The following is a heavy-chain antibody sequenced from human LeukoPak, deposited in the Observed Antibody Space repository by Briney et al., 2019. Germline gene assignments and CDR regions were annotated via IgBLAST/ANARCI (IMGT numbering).Heavy chain of an antibody. V-gene: IGHV1-46*01. D-gene: IGHD3-3*01. CDR2: INPSGGST. Sequence: GASVKVSCKASGYTFTSYYMHWVRQAPGQGLEWMGIINPSGGSTSYAQKFQGRVTMTRDTSTSTVYMELSSLRSEDTAVYYCARDRATYYDFWSGHGDAFDIWGQGTMVTVSS. CDR1: GYTFTSYY. CDR3: ARDRATYYDFWSGHGDAFDI. J-gene: IGHJ3*02.